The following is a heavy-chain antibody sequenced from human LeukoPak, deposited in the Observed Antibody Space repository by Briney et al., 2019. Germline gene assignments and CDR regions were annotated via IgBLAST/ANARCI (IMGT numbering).Heavy chain of an antibody. CDR3: AKPGVPYYDSSGFDNFDD. Sequence: GRSVTLSCAASGFTFSSYGMHWVRQAPGKGLEWVAVIWYDGSNKYYADSVKGRFTISRDNSKNTLYLQMNSLRAEDTAVYYCAKPGVPYYDSSGFDNFDDWGQRSLVTVSS. V-gene: IGHV3-33*06. CDR1: GFTFSSYG. CDR2: IWYDGSNK. J-gene: IGHJ4*02. D-gene: IGHD3-22*01.